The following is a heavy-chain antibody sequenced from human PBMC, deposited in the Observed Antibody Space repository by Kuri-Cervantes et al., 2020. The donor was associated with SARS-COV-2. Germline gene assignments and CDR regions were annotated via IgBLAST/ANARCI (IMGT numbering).Heavy chain of an antibody. CDR3: ARVGDFWSGHRDNDY. CDR1: GYTFTGYY. CDR2: INPNSGGT. Sequence: ASVKVSCKASGYTFTGYYMHWVRQAPGQGLEWMGWINPNSGGTNYAQKLQGRVTMTTDTSTSTAYMELRSLRSDDTAVYYCARVGDFWSGHRDNDYWGQGTLVTVSS. D-gene: IGHD3-3*01. J-gene: IGHJ4*02. V-gene: IGHV1-2*02.